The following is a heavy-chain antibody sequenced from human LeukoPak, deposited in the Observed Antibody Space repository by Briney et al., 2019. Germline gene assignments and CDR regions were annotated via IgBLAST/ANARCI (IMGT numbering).Heavy chain of an antibody. CDR1: GFTFSSYS. CDR3: AKRVWDYYDSSGYPGAFDI. J-gene: IGHJ3*02. CDR2: ISSSSSYI. D-gene: IGHD3-22*01. V-gene: IGHV3-21*04. Sequence: GGSLRLSCAASGFTFSSYSMNWVRQAPGKGLEWVSSISSSSSYIYYADSVKGRFTISRDNAKNSLYLQMNSLRAEDTALYYCAKRVWDYYDSSGYPGAFDIWGQGTMVTVSS.